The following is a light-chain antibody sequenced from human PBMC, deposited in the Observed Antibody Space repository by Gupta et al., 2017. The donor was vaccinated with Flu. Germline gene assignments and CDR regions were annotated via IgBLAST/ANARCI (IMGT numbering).Light chain of an antibody. CDR1: SGSIAGNY. CDR3: QSYDDNYVV. J-gene: IGLJ2*01. Sequence: SSGSIAGNYVQWYQQRPGRSPIMVVYDDDQRPSGVSDRFSGSIDSSSNSASLTISGLKTEDEGDFYCQSYDDNYVVFGGGTKVTVL. CDR2: DDD. V-gene: IGLV6-57*01.